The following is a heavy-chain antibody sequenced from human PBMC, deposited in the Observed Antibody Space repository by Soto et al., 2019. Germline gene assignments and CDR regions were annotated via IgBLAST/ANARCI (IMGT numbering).Heavy chain of an antibody. CDR1: GGSFSGYY. D-gene: IGHD6-6*01. V-gene: IGHV4-34*01. CDR2: INHSGST. Sequence: SETLSLTCAVYGGSFSGYYWTWIRQPPGTGLERIGEINHSGSTNYNPSLKSRVTISVDTSKNQFSLKLSSVTAADTAVYYCAREKRYSSSSFGSGPFDYWGQGTLVTVSS. J-gene: IGHJ4*02. CDR3: AREKRYSSSSFGSGPFDY.